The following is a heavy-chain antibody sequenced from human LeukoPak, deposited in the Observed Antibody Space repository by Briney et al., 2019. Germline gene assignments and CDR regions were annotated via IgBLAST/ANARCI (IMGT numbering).Heavy chain of an antibody. Sequence: GGSLRLSCTASGFTFGDYAMSWIRQAPGKGLEWVGFIRSKAYGETADYAASVKGRFTISRDDSKAIAYLQMNSLKTEDTAVYHCTRDRGAYNLYDYWGQGTLVTDSS. J-gene: IGHJ4*02. D-gene: IGHD1-1*01. CDR1: GFTFGDYA. V-gene: IGHV3-49*03. CDR3: TRDRGAYNLYDY. CDR2: IRSKAYGETA.